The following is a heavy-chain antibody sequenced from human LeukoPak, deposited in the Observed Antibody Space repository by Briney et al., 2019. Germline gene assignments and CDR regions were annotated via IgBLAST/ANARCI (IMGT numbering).Heavy chain of an antibody. Sequence: PGGSLRLSCAASGFTFSNYAMHWVRQAPGKGLEWVALISYDGGNKYYADSMKGRFSISRDNSKNTLYLQMNSLRPEDTAVYYCARTKGGYSRSCYDYWGQGTLVTVSS. CDR1: GFTFSNYA. CDR3: ARTKGGYSRSCYDY. J-gene: IGHJ4*02. CDR2: ISYDGGNK. D-gene: IGHD6-13*01. V-gene: IGHV3-30*04.